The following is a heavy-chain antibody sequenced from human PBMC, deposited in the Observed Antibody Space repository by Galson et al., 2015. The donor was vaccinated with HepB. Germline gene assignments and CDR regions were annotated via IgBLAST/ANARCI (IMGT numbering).Heavy chain of an antibody. CDR1: GFTFSSYG. Sequence: SLRLSCAASGFTFSSYGMHWVRQAPGKGLEWVAVISYDGSNKYYADSVKGRFTISRDNSKNTLYLQMNSLRAEDTAVYYCAKELQWGLLYYYYGMDVWGQGTTVTVSS. CDR3: AKELQWGLLYYYYGMDV. J-gene: IGHJ6*02. V-gene: IGHV3-30*18. CDR2: ISYDGSNK. D-gene: IGHD1-26*01.